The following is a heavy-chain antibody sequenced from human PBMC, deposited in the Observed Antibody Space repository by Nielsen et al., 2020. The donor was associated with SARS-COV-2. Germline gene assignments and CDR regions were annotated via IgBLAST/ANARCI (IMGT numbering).Heavy chain of an antibody. D-gene: IGHD3-9*01. J-gene: IGHJ4*02. V-gene: IGHV3-23*01. Sequence: GESLKISCAASGFTFSNFAMSWVRQAPGKGLEWVSAISASGTRTYYADSVKGRFSISRDNSWNTLYLQIYSLRAEDTAIYYCAKDPSDDTWRYWGQGTLVTVSS. CDR3: AKDPSDDTWRY. CDR1: GFTFSNFA. CDR2: ISASGTRT.